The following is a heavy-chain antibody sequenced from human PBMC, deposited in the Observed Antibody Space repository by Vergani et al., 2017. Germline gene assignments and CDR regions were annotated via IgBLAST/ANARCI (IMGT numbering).Heavy chain of an antibody. D-gene: IGHD2-21*01. CDR3: ARASHCINCYSEGPNGPGYYYMDV. CDR1: VASASRCTYY. J-gene: IGHJ6*03. Sequence: QLQLQESGPGLLKPSQTLSFTCTVSVASASRCTYYWTWIRQPSGKKQEWISCMYTSGHTIYNPSLECLVTMSVDTSKNQFSLQLSSVTAADTAVYYCARASHCINCYSEGPNGPGYYYMDVEGKGTTVTVSS. V-gene: IGHV4-61*02. CDR2: MYTSGHT.